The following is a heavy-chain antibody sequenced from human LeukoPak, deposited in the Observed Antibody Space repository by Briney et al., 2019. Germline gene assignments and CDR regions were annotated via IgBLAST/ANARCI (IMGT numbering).Heavy chain of an antibody. D-gene: IGHD5-18*01. CDR1: EFTFSSYT. CDR3: TKGTIWLPFDY. J-gene: IGHJ4*02. V-gene: IGHV3-23*01. Sequence: GGSLRLSCTASEFTFSSYTMNWVRQAPGKGLEWVSAISGSGGSTYYADSVKGRFTISRDNSKNTLYLQMNSLRAEDTAVYYCTKGTIWLPFDYWGQGTLVTVSS. CDR2: ISGSGGST.